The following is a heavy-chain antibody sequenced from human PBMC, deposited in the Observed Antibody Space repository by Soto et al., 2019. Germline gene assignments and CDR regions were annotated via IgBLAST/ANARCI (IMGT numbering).Heavy chain of an antibody. CDR2: IIPILGIA. J-gene: IGHJ6*02. D-gene: IGHD6-13*01. CDR3: ARSAGAAGNYYYDGMDV. Sequence: QVQLVQSGAEVKKPGSSVKVSCKASGGTFSSYTISWVRQAPGQGLEWMGRIIPILGIANYAQKFQGRVTITADKSTSPAYMELSSLRSEDTAVYYCARSAGAAGNYYYDGMDVWGQGTTVTVSS. CDR1: GGTFSSYT. V-gene: IGHV1-69*02.